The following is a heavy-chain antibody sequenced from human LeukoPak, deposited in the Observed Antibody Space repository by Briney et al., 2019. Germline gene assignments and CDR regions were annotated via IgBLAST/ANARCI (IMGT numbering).Heavy chain of an antibody. Sequence: ASVKVSCKASGYTFTGYYMHWVRQAPGQGLEWMGIINPSGGSTSYAQKFQGRVTMTRDTSTSTVYMELSSLRSEDTAVYYCARGDYYDSSGSPWIDYWGQGTLVTVSS. CDR1: GYTFTGYY. D-gene: IGHD3-22*01. CDR2: INPSGGST. CDR3: ARGDYYDSSGSPWIDY. V-gene: IGHV1-46*01. J-gene: IGHJ4*02.